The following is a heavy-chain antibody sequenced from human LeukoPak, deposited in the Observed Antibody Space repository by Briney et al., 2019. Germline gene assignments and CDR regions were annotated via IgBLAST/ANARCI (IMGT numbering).Heavy chain of an antibody. Sequence: SETLSLTCAVYGGSFSGYYWSWIRQPPGKGLEWIGEINHSGSTNYNPSLKSRVTISVDTSKNQFSLKLSSVTAADTAVYYCARVVTMVRGVIIRAVWFDPWGQGTLVTVSS. V-gene: IGHV4-34*01. CDR3: ARVVTMVRGVIIRAVWFDP. CDR2: INHSGST. D-gene: IGHD3-10*01. J-gene: IGHJ5*02. CDR1: GGSFSGYY.